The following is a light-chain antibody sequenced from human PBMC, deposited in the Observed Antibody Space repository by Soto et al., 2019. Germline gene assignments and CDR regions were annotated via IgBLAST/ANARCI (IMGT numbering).Light chain of an antibody. CDR3: QQYTDYPYT. V-gene: IGKV1-5*01. CDR1: QSISSW. CDR2: DAS. J-gene: IGKJ2*01. Sequence: DIQMTQSPSTLSASVGDRVTISCRASQSISSWLAWYQQKVGKAPKLLIYDASNLESGVPSRFSGSGSGTEFTLTISSLQPDDFATYYCQQYTDYPYTFGQGTKVDIK.